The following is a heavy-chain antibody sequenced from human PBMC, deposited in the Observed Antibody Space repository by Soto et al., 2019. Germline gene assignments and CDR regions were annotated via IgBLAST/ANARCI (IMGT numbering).Heavy chain of an antibody. J-gene: IGHJ6*02. Sequence: GWSLRLSCAASGFTFSSYGMHWVRQAPGKGLEWVAVIWYDGSNKYYADSVKGRFTISRDNSKNTLYLQMDSLRAEDTAVYYCARAIGGSYPYGLDVWVQGTMVTDSS. D-gene: IGHD1-26*01. CDR1: GFTFSSYG. V-gene: IGHV3-33*01. CDR3: ARAIGGSYPYGLDV. CDR2: IWYDGSNK.